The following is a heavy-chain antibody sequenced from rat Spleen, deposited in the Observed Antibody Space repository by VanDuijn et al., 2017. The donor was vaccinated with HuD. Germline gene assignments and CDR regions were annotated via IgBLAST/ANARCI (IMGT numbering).Heavy chain of an antibody. CDR2: IWGDGST. J-gene: IGHJ4*01. Sequence: QVQLKESGPGLVQPSQTLSLICTVSGFSLISNSVHWVRQPPGKGLEWMGGIWGDGSTDYNSILKSRLSISRDTSKNQVFLKMNSLQSEDTTTYYCARGGRHGYYVMDAWGLGASVTVSS. D-gene: IGHD4-3*01. CDR1: GFSLISNS. V-gene: IGHV2-1*01. CDR3: ARGGRHGYYVMDA.